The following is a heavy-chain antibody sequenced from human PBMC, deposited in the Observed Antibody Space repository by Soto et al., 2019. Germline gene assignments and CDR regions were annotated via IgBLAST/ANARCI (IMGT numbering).Heavy chain of an antibody. V-gene: IGHV1-8*01. CDR1: GYTFTSYD. Sequence: QVQLVQSGAEVKKPGASVKVSCKASGYTFTSYDINWVRQATGQGLEWMGWMNPNSGNTGYAQKFQGRVTMTRNTSISTAYMELSSLRSEDTAVYYCARVRYDSSGYYNWFDPWGQGTLVTVSS. CDR3: ARVRYDSSGYYNWFDP. CDR2: MNPNSGNT. D-gene: IGHD3-22*01. J-gene: IGHJ5*02.